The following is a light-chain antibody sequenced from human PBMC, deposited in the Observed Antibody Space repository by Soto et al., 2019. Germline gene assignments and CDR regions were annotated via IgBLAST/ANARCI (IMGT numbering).Light chain of an antibody. V-gene: IGLV2-11*01. CDR2: DVT. Sequence: QSALTQPRSVSGSPGQSVTISCTGTSSDVGGYNYVSWYQQHPGQAPKLMIYDVTNRPSGVPDRFSGSKSGNTASLSISGLQAEDEADYYCCSYGGGYTPLLFGGGTKVTVL. J-gene: IGLJ2*01. CDR1: SSDVGGYNY. CDR3: CSYGGGYTPLL.